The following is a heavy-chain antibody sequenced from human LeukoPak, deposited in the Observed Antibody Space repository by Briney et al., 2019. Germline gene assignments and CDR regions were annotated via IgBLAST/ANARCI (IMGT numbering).Heavy chain of an antibody. V-gene: IGHV3-11*01. CDR2: ISYSGDTK. D-gene: IGHD6-13*01. CDR3: GRLVIITAAGSNDY. J-gene: IGHJ4*02. Sequence: GGSLRLSCAASEFTFSDYYMSWIRQAPGKGLEWVSYISYSGDTKYYADSVKGRFTVSRDNAKNSLYLQMNSLRAEDTAVYYCGRLVIITAAGSNDYWGQETLVTVSS. CDR1: EFTFSDYY.